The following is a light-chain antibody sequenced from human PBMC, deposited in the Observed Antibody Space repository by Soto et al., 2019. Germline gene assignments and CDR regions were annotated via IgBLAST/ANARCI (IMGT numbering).Light chain of an antibody. CDR3: CSYAGRIGDV. J-gene: IGLJ1*01. V-gene: IGLV2-23*02. CDR2: EVS. CDR1: SSDVGSYNL. Sequence: QSVLTQPASVSGSPGQSITISCTGTSSDVGSYNLVSWYQHHPGKAPKLMIYEVSKRHSGVSNRFSGSKSGNTASLTISGLQAEDEADYYCCSYAGRIGDVFGTGTKLTVL.